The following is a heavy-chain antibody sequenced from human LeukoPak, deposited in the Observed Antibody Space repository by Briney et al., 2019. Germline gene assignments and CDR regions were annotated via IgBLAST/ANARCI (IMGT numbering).Heavy chain of an antibody. V-gene: IGHV3-66*01. D-gene: IGHD3-3*01. CDR2: IYSGGST. CDR1: GFTVSSNY. CDR3: ARDRTGAYYDLWSGWVAHDAFDI. J-gene: IGHJ3*02. Sequence: GGSLRLSCAASGFTVSSNYMSWVRQAPGKGLEWVSVIYSGGSTYYADSVKGRFTISRDNSKNTLYLQMNSLRAEDTAVYYCARDRTGAYYDLWSGWVAHDAFDIWGQGTMATVSS.